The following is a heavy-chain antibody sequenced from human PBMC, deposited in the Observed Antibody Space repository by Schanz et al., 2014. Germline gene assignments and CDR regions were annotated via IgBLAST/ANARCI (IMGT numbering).Heavy chain of an antibody. CDR2: ISGSGGST. D-gene: IGHD1-1*01. J-gene: IGHJ4*02. V-gene: IGHV3-23*01. CDR1: GFTFRGYA. CDR3: AKIERNED. Sequence: EVQLLESGGGLVQPGGSLRLSCAASGFTFRGYAMSWVRQAPGRGLEWVSAISGSGGSTYYADSVKGRFTISRDNSKNTLYLQMNSLRAEDTAVYFCAKIERNEDWGQGTLVTVSS.